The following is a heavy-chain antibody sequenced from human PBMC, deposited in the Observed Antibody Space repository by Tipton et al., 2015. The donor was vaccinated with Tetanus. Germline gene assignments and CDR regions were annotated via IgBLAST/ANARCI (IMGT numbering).Heavy chain of an antibody. D-gene: IGHD3-16*01. J-gene: IGHJ4*02. CDR1: GGSFSVYY. CDR3: AGGSRVLGPWFY. Sequence: TLSLTCAVYGGSFSVYYWSWIRQPPGKGLEWIGEINHSRNINNNPSLKSRVTISIDTSKNQFSLKLSSVTAADTGVYYCAGGSRVLGPWFYWGQGTLVTVSS. V-gene: IGHV4-34*01. CDR2: INHSRNI.